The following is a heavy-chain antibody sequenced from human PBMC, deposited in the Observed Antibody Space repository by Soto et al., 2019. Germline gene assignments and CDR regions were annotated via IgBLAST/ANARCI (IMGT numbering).Heavy chain of an antibody. J-gene: IGHJ6*02. CDR2: IYSGGST. Sequence: EVQLVETGGGLIQPGGSLRLSCAASGFTVSSNYMSWVRQAPGKGLEWVSVIYSGGSTYYADSVKGRFTISRDNSKNTLYLQMNSLRAEDTAVYYCARDNYLAAENYYYYGMDVWGQGTTVTVSS. D-gene: IGHD6-13*01. CDR3: ARDNYLAAENYYYYGMDV. V-gene: IGHV3-53*02. CDR1: GFTVSSNY.